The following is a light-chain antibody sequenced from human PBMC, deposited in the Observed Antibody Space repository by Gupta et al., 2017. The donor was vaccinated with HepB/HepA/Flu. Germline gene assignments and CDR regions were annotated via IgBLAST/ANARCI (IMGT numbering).Light chain of an antibody. CDR1: QSISTF. CDR3: QQSYIMPIT. CDR2: AAS. J-gene: IGKJ5*01. V-gene: IGKV1-39*01. Sequence: DIQMTQSPSSLSASVGDRVTITCRASQSISTFLNWYQNKPGKAPQLLIFAASSLHTGVPSRFSGSGSGTDFTLTISSLQPEDFATYSCQQSYIMPITFGQGTRLEIK.